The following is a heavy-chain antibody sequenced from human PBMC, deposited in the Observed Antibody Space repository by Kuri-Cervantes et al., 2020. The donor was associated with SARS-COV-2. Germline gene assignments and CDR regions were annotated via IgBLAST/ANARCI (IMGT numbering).Heavy chain of an antibody. CDR3: ARRTTMVRVAWVYFDY. CDR1: GLTFSTFA. J-gene: IGHJ4*02. V-gene: IGHV3-23*03. Sequence: GGSLRLSCAASGLTFSTFAMGWVRQAPGKGLEWVSFIDNAASNTYYADFVKGRFTISRDSSTNMVSLQMNSLRGDDTAVYYCARRTTMVRVAWVYFDYWGQGTLVTVSS. D-gene: IGHD3-10*01. CDR2: IDNAASNT.